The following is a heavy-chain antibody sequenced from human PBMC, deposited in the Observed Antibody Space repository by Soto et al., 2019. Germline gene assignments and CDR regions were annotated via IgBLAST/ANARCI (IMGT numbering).Heavy chain of an antibody. D-gene: IGHD3-10*01. CDR1: GYTFTGYY. J-gene: IGHJ6*02. CDR2: INPNSGGT. V-gene: IGHV1-2*04. CDR3: ARGWREFYYYYGMDV. Sequence: GASVKVSCKASGYTFTGYYMHWVRQAPGQGLEWMGWINPNSGGTNYAQKFQGWVTMTRDTSISTAYMELSRLRSDDTAVYYCARGWREFYYYYGMDVWGQGTTVTVSS.